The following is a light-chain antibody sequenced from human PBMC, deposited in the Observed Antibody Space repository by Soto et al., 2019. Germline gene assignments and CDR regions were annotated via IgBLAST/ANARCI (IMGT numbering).Light chain of an antibody. CDR1: QAISTY. J-gene: IGKJ1*01. CDR2: AAS. CDR3: QQSYSTTWT. Sequence: DIQMTQSPSSLSESSGDRVTITCRASQAISTYLNCYQQKPGKAPKLLIYAASSLQSGVPSRFSGSGSETDFTLTISSLQPEDFATYSCQQSYSTTWTFGQGTKVDIK. V-gene: IGKV1-39*01.